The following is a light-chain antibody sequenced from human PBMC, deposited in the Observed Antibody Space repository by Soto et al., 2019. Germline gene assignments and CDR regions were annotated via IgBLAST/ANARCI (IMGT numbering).Light chain of an antibody. J-gene: IGKJ3*01. CDR2: DAS. CDR3: QQYSTDPFT. CDR1: RIITNW. Sequence: DIQMTQSPSTLSASVGDRVTLTCRASRIITNWLAWFQQKPGKAPKLLIYDASNLESGVPSRFSGSGSGTEFTLSISSLQPDDFGTYYCQQYSTDPFTFGPGTIVDLK. V-gene: IGKV1-5*01.